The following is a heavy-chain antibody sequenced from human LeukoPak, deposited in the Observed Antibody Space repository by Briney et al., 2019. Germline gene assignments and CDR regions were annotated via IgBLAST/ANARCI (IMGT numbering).Heavy chain of an antibody. D-gene: IGHD6-19*01. CDR2: ISSSSSYI. J-gene: IGHJ3*02. V-gene: IGHV3-21*04. CDR1: GFTVSSNY. CDR3: AKERLYSSGWRAGAFDI. Sequence: GGSLRLSCAASGFTVSSNYMSWVRQAPGKGLEWVSSISSSSSYIYCADSVKGRFTISRDNAKNSLFLQMNSLRAEDTAVYYCAKERLYSSGWRAGAFDIWGQGTMVTVSS.